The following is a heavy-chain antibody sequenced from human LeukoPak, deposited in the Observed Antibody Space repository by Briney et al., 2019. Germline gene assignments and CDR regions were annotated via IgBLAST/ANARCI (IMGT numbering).Heavy chain of an antibody. D-gene: IGHD6-19*01. CDR2: MNPNSGNT. CDR1: GYTFTSYY. Sequence: ASVKVSCKASGYTFTSYYMHWVRQAPGQGLEWMGWMNPNSGNTGYAQKFQGRVTMTRNTSISTAYMELSSLRSEDTAVYYCAREVAVALYYYYGMDVWGQGTTVTVSS. J-gene: IGHJ6*02. V-gene: IGHV1-8*02. CDR3: AREVAVALYYYYGMDV.